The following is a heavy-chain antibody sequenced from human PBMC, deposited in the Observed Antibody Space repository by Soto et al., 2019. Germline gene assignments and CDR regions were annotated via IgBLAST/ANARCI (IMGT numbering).Heavy chain of an antibody. CDR3: ARDSPRLYDYGDYYFDY. Sequence: SETLSLTCTVSGGSISSGGYYWSWIRQHPGKGQEWIGYIYYSGSTYYNPSLKSRVTISVDTSKNQFSLKLSSVTAADTAVFYCARDSPRLYDYGDYYFDYWGQGTLVTVSS. CDR1: GGSISSGGYY. CDR2: IYYSGST. D-gene: IGHD4-17*01. V-gene: IGHV4-31*03. J-gene: IGHJ4*02.